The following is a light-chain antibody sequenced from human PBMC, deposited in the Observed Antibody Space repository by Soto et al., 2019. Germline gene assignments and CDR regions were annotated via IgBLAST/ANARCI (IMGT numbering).Light chain of an antibody. V-gene: IGKV3-20*01. CDR3: QQYSNLPIT. Sequence: EIVLTQSPGTLSLSPGERGTLSCRASQSVSSSYLAWFQQKPGQAPRLLIYGASSRATGIPDRFIGSGSGTDFTLTISRLEPEDFAVYYCQQYSNLPITFGHGTRLEIK. CDR2: GAS. J-gene: IGKJ5*01. CDR1: QSVSSSY.